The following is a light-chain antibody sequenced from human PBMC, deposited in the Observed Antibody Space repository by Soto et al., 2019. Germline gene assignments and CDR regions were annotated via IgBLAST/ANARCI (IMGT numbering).Light chain of an antibody. V-gene: IGKV3D-7*01. J-gene: IGKJ4*01. CDR2: GAS. Sequence: EIVMTQSPATLSLSPGERATLSCRASQSVSSSYLSWYQQKPGQAPRLLIYGASTRDTGIPARFSGSGSGTDCTLTISSLQPEDFAVYYCQQDYNSLTFGGGTKVEIK. CDR3: QQDYNSLT. CDR1: QSVSSSY.